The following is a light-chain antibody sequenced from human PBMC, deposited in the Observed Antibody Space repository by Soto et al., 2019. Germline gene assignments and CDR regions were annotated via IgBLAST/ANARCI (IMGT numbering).Light chain of an antibody. CDR1: SSDVGAYNY. Sequence: QSALTQPASVSGSPGQSITISCTGTSSDVGAYNYVSWYQQHPGKAPKLMIYDVSDRPSGVSNRFSVSKSGNTASLTISGLQAEDEADYYCSSYTSSTRVFGGGTKLTVL. CDR2: DVS. J-gene: IGLJ2*01. CDR3: SSYTSSTRV. V-gene: IGLV2-14*01.